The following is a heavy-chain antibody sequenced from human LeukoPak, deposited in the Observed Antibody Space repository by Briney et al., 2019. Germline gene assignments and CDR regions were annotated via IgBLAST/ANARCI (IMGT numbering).Heavy chain of an antibody. CDR1: GFTFSSYA. CDR3: ARDTATEGGYFDY. V-gene: IGHV3-30-3*01. D-gene: IGHD5-18*01. J-gene: IGHJ4*02. Sequence: GRSLRLSCAASGFTFSSYAMHWVRQAPGKGLEWVAVISYDGSNKYYADSVKGRFTISRDNSKNTLYLQMNSLRAEDTAVYYCARDTATEGGYFDYWGQGTLVTVSS. CDR2: ISYDGSNK.